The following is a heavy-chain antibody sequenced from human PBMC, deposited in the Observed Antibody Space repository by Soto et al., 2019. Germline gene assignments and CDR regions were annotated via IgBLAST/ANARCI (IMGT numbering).Heavy chain of an antibody. J-gene: IGHJ6*02. Sequence: ASVKVSCKASGYTFTSYYMHWVRQAPGQGLEWMGIINPSGGSTSYAQEFQGRVTMTRDTSTSTVYMELSSLRSEDTAVYYCARDKFEGRYDYVWGSYRFYGMDVWGQGTTVTVSS. CDR1: GYTFTSYY. CDR3: ARDKFEGRYDYVWGSYRFYGMDV. V-gene: IGHV1-46*01. D-gene: IGHD3-16*02. CDR2: INPSGGST.